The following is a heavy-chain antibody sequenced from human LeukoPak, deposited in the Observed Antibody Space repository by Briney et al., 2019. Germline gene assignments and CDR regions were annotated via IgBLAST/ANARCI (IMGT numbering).Heavy chain of an antibody. CDR2: IIPIFGTA. Sequence: SVKVSCKASGGTFSSYAISWVRQAPGQGLEWMGRIIPIFGTANYAQKFQGRVTIATDESTSTAYMELSSLRSEDTAVYYCARAASSYYYDSSGSRDAFDIWGQGTMVTVSS. J-gene: IGHJ3*02. CDR1: GGTFSSYA. CDR3: ARAASSYYYDSSGSRDAFDI. V-gene: IGHV1-69*05. D-gene: IGHD3-22*01.